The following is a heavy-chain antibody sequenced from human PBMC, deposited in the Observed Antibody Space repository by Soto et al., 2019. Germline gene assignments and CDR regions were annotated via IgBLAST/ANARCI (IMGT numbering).Heavy chain of an antibody. D-gene: IGHD6-13*01. CDR2: MNPNSGES. J-gene: IGHJ3*01. CDR1: GYSFPSYE. CDR3: ATLLGKAFDV. V-gene: IGHV1-8*01. Sequence: GASVKVSCKASGYSFPSYEINWVRQATGQGPEWIGRMNPNSGESGFSQKFQGRVTMTRNISISTAFMQLSSLRSDDSAVYYCATLLGKAFDVWGQGTMVTVSS.